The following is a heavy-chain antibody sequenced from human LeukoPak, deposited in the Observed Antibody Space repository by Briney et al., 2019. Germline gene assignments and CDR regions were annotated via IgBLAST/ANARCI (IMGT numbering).Heavy chain of an antibody. CDR3: AKGDTYYYDSSGYTFDY. CDR2: ISGSGGST. CDR1: GFTFSSYA. J-gene: IGHJ4*02. D-gene: IGHD3-22*01. Sequence: GGSLRLSCAASGFTFSSYAMSWVRQAPGKGLEWVSAISGSGGSTYYADSVKGRFTIPRDNSKNTLYLQMNSLRAEDTAVYYCAKGDTYYYDSSGYTFDYWGQGTLVTVSS. V-gene: IGHV3-23*01.